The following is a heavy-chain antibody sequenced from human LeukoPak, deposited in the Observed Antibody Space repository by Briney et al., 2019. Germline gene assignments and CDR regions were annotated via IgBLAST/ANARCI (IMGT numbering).Heavy chain of an antibody. J-gene: IGHJ5*02. CDR1: GFTFSSYA. V-gene: IGHV3-64*01. D-gene: IGHD6-19*01. Sequence: TGGSLRLSCAASGFTFSSYAMHWVRQAPGKGLEYVSAISSNGGSTYYANSVKGRFTISRDNSKNTLYLQMGSLRAEDMAVYYCTGGPLTGYSSGLSPIALGWFYPWGQGTLVTVSS. CDR2: ISSNGGST. CDR3: TGGPLTGYSSGLSPIALGWFYP.